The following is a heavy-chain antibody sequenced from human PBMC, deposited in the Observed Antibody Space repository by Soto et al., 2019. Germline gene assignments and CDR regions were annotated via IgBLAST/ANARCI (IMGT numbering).Heavy chain of an antibody. D-gene: IGHD3-10*01. V-gene: IGHV3-48*01. CDR3: ARANYYGSPGDFDY. Sequence: EVQLVESGGGLVQPGGSLRLSCAASGFTFSSYSMNWVRQAPGQGLEWVSYISSSSSTIYYADSVKGRFTISRDNAKNSLYLQMNSLRADDTAVYYCARANYYGSPGDFDYWGQGTLVTVSS. J-gene: IGHJ4*02. CDR1: GFTFSSYS. CDR2: ISSSSSTI.